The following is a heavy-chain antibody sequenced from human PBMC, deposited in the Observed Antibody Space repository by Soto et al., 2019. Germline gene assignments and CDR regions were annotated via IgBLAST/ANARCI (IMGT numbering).Heavy chain of an antibody. D-gene: IGHD1-26*01. CDR3: ASHTGSAPEGRYYYGMDV. V-gene: IGHV1-69*12. CDR1: GGTFSSYA. Sequence: QVQLVQSGAEVKKPGSSVKVSCKASGGTFSSYAISWVRQAPGQGLEWMGGIIPIFGTADYAQTFQGRVTITADESTSTADMELSSLRSEDTAVYYCASHTGSAPEGRYYYGMDVWGQGTTVTVSS. J-gene: IGHJ6*02. CDR2: IIPIFGTA.